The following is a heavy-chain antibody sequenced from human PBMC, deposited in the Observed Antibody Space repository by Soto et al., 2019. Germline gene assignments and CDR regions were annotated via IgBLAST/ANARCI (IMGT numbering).Heavy chain of an antibody. V-gene: IGHV1-8*01. Sequence: ASVKVSCKASGYTFTSYDINWVRQATGQGLEWMGWMNPNRGNTGYAQKFQGRVTMTRNTSISTAYMELSSLRSEDTAVYYCARGPGIVVVPAAHKEVYAFDIWGQGTMVTVSS. CDR2: MNPNRGNT. J-gene: IGHJ3*02. CDR1: GYTFTSYD. D-gene: IGHD2-2*01. CDR3: ARGPGIVVVPAAHKEVYAFDI.